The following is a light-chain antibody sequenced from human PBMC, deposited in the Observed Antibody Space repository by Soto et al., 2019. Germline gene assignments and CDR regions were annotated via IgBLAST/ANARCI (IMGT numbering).Light chain of an antibody. CDR1: QSISSW. CDR3: LQDYNYPWT. V-gene: IGKV1-6*01. CDR2: AAS. Sequence: IEITDSPSPLSACVGDRVTMTCRASQSISSWLAWYQQKPGKAPKLLIYAASSLQSGVPSRFSGSGSGTDFTLTISSLQPEDFATYYCLQDYNYPWTFGQGTKVDIK. J-gene: IGKJ1*01.